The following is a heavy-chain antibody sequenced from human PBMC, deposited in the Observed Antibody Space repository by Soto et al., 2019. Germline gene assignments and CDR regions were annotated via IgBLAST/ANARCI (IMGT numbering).Heavy chain of an antibody. V-gene: IGHV4-59*01. CDR3: ARGVRDAYFY. Sequence: QVQLQESGPGLVKPSETLSLTCTVSGCSISSYYWSWIRQPPGKGLEWIGYIYYSGSTNYNPSLKSRVTISVDTSKNQFSLKLSSVTAADTAVYYCARGVRDAYFYWGQGTLVTVSS. CDR2: IYYSGST. J-gene: IGHJ4*02. CDR1: GCSISSYY. D-gene: IGHD2-8*01.